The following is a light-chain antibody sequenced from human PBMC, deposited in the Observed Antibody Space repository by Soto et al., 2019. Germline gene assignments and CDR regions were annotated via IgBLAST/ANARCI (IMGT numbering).Light chain of an antibody. CDR2: DAS. Sequence: DIQMTQSPSSLSASVGDRVTITCQASHDITSYLNWYQHKPGKAPKLLIYDASILEAWFTSRFSGSGSGTDFTFTISSLQPDDVATYYCQKCYYLPIFGPGTTVDLK. CDR3: QKCYYLPI. V-gene: IGKV1-33*01. J-gene: IGKJ3*01. CDR1: HDITSY.